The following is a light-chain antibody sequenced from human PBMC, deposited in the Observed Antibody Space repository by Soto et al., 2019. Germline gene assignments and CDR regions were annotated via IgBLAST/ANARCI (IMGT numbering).Light chain of an antibody. J-gene: IGKJ4*01. V-gene: IGKV1-33*01. Sequence: DIQMTQSPSSLSASVGDSVTMTCQASQDIKNFLNWYQQKPGKAPKLLIYDAFKLDTGVPSRFSGSGSGTDFTFTISSLQPEDIATYFCQQYDSLPPTFGGGTKEEI. CDR2: DAF. CDR1: QDIKNF. CDR3: QQYDSLPPT.